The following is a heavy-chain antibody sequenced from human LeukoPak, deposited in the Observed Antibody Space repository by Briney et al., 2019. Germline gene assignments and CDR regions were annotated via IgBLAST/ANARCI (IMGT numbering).Heavy chain of an antibody. CDR1: GFTFSSYG. V-gene: IGHV3-33*06. Sequence: GGSLRLSCAASGFTFSSYGMHWVRQAPGKGLEWVAVIWYDGSNKYYADSVKGRFTIPRDNSKNTLYLQMNSLRAEDTAVYYCAKGGLVATIRESQYYYMDVWGKGTTVTVSS. CDR2: IWYDGSNK. CDR3: AKGGLVATIRESQYYYMDV. D-gene: IGHD5-12*01. J-gene: IGHJ6*03.